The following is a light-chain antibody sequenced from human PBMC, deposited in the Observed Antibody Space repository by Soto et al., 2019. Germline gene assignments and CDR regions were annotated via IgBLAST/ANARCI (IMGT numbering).Light chain of an antibody. CDR3: QQRYNWPPT. CDR2: DAS. CDR1: QGVLTY. Sequence: ETVLTQSPATLSLSPGERATLSCRASQGVLTYLAWYQRKPGQAPRLLIYDASSRATGIPARFSGSGSGTDFTLTTSSLEPEDFAVYYCQQRYNWPPTFGQGTKVEIK. J-gene: IGKJ1*01. V-gene: IGKV3-11*01.